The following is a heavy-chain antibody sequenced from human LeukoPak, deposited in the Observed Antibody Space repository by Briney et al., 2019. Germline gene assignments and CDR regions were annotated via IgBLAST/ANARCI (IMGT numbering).Heavy chain of an antibody. CDR1: GFIFSSYG. CDR3: AREVVVVVAATPVGWFDP. CDR2: ISSDESEE. J-gene: IGHJ5*02. V-gene: IGHV3-30*03. Sequence: GSSLRLSCAASGFIFSSYGMHWVRQAPGKGLEWVAGISSDESEEFYVGSVKGRFITSRDNSKNTLYLQMNSLRAEDTAVYYCAREVVVVVAATPVGWFDPWGQGTLVSVSS. D-gene: IGHD2-15*01.